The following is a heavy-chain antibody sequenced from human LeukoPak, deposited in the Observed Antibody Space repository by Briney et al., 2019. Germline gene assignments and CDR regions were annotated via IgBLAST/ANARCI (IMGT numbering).Heavy chain of an antibody. J-gene: IGHJ4*02. V-gene: IGHV4-59*01. Sequence: PSETLSLTCTVSGGSISSYYWSWIRQPPRKGLEWIGYIYYSGSANYNPSLKSRVTISVDTSKNQFSLKLSSVTAADTAVYYCARDHSSGWHGDYYFDYWGQGTLVTVSS. CDR2: IYYSGSA. CDR3: ARDHSSGWHGDYYFDY. D-gene: IGHD6-19*01. CDR1: GGSISSYY.